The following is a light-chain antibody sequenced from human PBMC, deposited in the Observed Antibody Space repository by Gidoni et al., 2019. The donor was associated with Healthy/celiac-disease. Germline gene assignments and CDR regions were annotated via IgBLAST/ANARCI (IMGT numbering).Light chain of an antibody. CDR3: AAWDDSLNGHV. CDR2: NNN. V-gene: IGLV1-44*01. J-gene: IGLJ3*02. Sequence: QSVLTQPPSASGTPGQRVPISCSGSSSNIGSKTVKWYHQLPGTAPKLLIYNNNQRPSGVPDRFSGSKSGTSASLAISGLQSEDEADYYCAAWDDSLNGHVFGGGTKLTVL. CDR1: SSNIGSKT.